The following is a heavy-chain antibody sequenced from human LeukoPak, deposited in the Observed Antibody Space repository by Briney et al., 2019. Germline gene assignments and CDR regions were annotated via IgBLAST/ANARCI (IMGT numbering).Heavy chain of an antibody. J-gene: IGHJ4*02. V-gene: IGHV3-15*01. D-gene: IGHD3-22*01. CDR2: IKSKTDGGTT. CDR1: GFTFSNAW. Sequence: KSGGSLRLSCAASGFTFSNAWMSRVRQAPGKGLEWVGRIKSKTDGGTTDYAAPVKGRFTISRDDSKNTLYLQMNSLKTEDTAVYYCTTAKDYYDSSGYYSAFDYWGQGTLVTVSS. CDR3: TTAKDYYDSSGYYSAFDY.